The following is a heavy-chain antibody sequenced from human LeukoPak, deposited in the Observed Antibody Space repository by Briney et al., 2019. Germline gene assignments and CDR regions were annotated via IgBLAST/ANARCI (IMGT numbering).Heavy chain of an antibody. J-gene: IGHJ4*02. D-gene: IGHD2-2*02. CDR3: ARVPPVIVVVPAAIKD. CDR2: INPNSGGT. CDR1: GYTFTGYY. Sequence: ASVKVSCKASGYTFTGYYMHWVRQAPGQGLEWMGWINPNSGGTNYAQKFQGRVTMTRDTSISTAYMELSRLRSDDTAVYYCARVPPVIVVVPAAIKDWGQGTLVTVSS. V-gene: IGHV1-2*02.